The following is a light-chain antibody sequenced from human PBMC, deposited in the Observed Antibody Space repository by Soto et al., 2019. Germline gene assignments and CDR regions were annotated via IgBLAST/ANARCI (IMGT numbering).Light chain of an antibody. J-gene: IGKJ1*01. Sequence: VLTQSPGTLSVSPGERATLSCRASQSVSGNNLAWYQQTPGRPPRLLIYGESSRASCVPDRFSGSGSGTNFTLTINRLEPEDFAVYYCQQCDGTSWTFGQGTKVDLK. CDR3: QQCDGTSWT. CDR1: QSVSGNN. CDR2: GES. V-gene: IGKV3-20*01.